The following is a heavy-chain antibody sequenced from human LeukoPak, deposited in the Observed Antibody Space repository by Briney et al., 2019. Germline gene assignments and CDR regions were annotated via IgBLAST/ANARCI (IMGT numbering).Heavy chain of an antibody. V-gene: IGHV1-2*02. CDR1: GYTFTAQY. Sequence: ASVKVSCKASGYTFTAQYLHWVRQAPGQGPEWMGWIYPKTGGTNLAQKFQGRVTTTRDTSISTGYMELSRLRSDDTAVYFCARDLDNVAGDFWGQGTLVIVSS. CDR2: IYPKTGGT. CDR3: ARDLDNVAGDF. D-gene: IGHD1-1*01. J-gene: IGHJ4*03.